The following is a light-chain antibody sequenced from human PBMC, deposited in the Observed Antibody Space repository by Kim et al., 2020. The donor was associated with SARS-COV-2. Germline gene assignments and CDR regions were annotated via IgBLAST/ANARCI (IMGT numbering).Light chain of an antibody. Sequence: QSALTQPASVSGSPGQSITISCTGTSSDVGYYNLVSWYQHHPGKAPKLMIYEVSKRPSGVSNRFSGSKSVNTASLTISGLQAEDEADYFCCSYAGSSTLIFGGGTQLTVL. CDR1: SSDVGYYNL. CDR3: CSYAGSSTLI. J-gene: IGLJ2*01. V-gene: IGLV2-23*02. CDR2: EVS.